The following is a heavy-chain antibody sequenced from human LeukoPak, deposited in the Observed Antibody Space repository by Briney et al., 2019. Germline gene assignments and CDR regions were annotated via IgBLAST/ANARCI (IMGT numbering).Heavy chain of an antibody. CDR1: GGTFSSYA. D-gene: IGHD3-22*01. CDR2: IIPIFGTA. V-gene: IGHV1-69*13. CDR3: LKGVDSSGSTDY. Sequence: ASVKVSCKASGGTFSSYAISWVRQAPGQGLEWMGGIIPIFGTANYAQKFQGRVTITADESTSTAYMELSSLRSEGTAVYYCLKGVDSSGSTDYWGQGTLVTVSS. J-gene: IGHJ4*02.